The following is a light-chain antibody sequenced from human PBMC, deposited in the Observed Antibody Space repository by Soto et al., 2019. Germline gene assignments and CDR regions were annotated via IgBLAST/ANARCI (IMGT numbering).Light chain of an antibody. J-gene: IGKJ1*01. CDR3: QEYNDWPPG. CDR1: QNIYYN. CDR2: GAS. Sequence: GMKNSPATLSVSTRESATLSCRASQNIYYNVAWYQHRPGQAHRLLIYGASTRATGIPARFSGSGSGTEFTLTISSLQSEDFGVYYCQEYNDWPPGFGQVT. V-gene: IGKV3-15*01.